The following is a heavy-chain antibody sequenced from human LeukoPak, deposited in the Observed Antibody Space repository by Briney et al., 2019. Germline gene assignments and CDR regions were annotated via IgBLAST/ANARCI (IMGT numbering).Heavy chain of an antibody. V-gene: IGHV3-49*04. Sequence: GGSLRLSCTASGFTFGDYAMSWVRQAPGKGLEWVGFIRSKAYGGTTEYAASVKGRFTISRDDSKSIAYLQMNSLKTEDTAVYYCTRHSGWYSSNAFDIWGQGTMVTVSS. CDR3: TRHSGWYSSNAFDI. D-gene: IGHD6-19*01. J-gene: IGHJ3*02. CDR1: GFTFGDYA. CDR2: IRSKAYGGTT.